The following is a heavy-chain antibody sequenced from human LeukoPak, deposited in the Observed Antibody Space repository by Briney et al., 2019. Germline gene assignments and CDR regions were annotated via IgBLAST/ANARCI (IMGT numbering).Heavy chain of an antibody. CDR2: INTFGTTA. D-gene: IGHD2-2*02. J-gene: IGHJ4*02. Sequence: GVSLRLSCAVSGFTFSSYWMNWVRQVPGKGLVWVSHINTFGTTATYADSVKGRFTISRDNSKNTLYLQMNSLRAEDTAVYYCAKDRYYTFDYWGQGTLVTVSS. CDR3: AKDRYYTFDY. V-gene: IGHV3-74*01. CDR1: GFTFSSYW.